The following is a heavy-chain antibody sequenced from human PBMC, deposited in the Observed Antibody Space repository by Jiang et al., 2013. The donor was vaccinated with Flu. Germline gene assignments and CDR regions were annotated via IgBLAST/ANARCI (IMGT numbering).Heavy chain of an antibody. Sequence: SGAEVKKPGAPVKVSCKASGYTFTTYDINWVRQAAGQGLEWMGWMSPNSGITRYTQKSQGRVTMTRDTSINTAYMELSRLASEDAAVYYCVRGPTGTTDYWGQG. J-gene: IGHJ4*02. CDR1: GYTFTTYD. D-gene: IGHD1-7*01. CDR3: VRGPTGTTDY. CDR2: MSPNSGIT. V-gene: IGHV1-8*01.